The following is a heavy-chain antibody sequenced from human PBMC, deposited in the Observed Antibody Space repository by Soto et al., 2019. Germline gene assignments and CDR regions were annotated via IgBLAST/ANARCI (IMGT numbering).Heavy chain of an antibody. CDR1: GFTFSSYS. CDR3: AGEGYDLSSSWSYNWFDP. Sequence: EVQLVESGGGLVQPGGSLRLSCAASGFTFSSYSMNWVRQAPGKGLEWVSYISSSSSTIYYADSVKGRFTISRDNAKNSLYLQMNSLRAEDTAVYYCAGEGYDLSSSWSYNWFDPWGQGTLVTVSS. D-gene: IGHD6-13*01. J-gene: IGHJ5*02. CDR2: ISSSSSTI. V-gene: IGHV3-48*01.